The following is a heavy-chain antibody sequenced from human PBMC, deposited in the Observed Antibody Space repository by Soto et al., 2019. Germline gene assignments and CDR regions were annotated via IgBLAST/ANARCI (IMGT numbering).Heavy chain of an antibody. Sequence: SETLSLTCAVYGGSFSGYYWSWIRQPPGKGLEWIGEINHSGSTNYNPSLKSRVTISVDTSKNQFSLKLSSVTAADTAMYYCARGDITMVRGVPKKHYYYYGMDVWGQGTTVT. J-gene: IGHJ6*02. V-gene: IGHV4-34*01. CDR2: INHSGST. CDR3: ARGDITMVRGVPKKHYYYYGMDV. D-gene: IGHD3-10*01. CDR1: GGSFSGYY.